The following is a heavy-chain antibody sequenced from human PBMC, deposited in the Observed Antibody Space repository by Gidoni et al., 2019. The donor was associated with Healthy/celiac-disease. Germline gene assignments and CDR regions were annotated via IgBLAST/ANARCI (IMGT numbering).Heavy chain of an antibody. V-gene: IGHV4-39*07. J-gene: IGHJ4*02. CDR2: IYYSGST. CDR1: GGYISSSSYY. D-gene: IGHD2-2*01. CDR3: ARRRGEGAVPILDY. Sequence: QLQLQESGPGLVKPSETLSLTCTVSGGYISSSSYYWGWIRQPPGKGLEWIGSIYYSGSTYYNPSLKSRVTISVDTSKNQFSLKLSSVTAADTAVYYCARRRGEGAVPILDYLGQGTLVTVSS.